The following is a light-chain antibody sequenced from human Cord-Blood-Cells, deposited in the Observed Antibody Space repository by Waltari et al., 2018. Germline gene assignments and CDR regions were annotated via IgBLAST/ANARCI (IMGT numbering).Light chain of an antibody. J-gene: IGKJ2*03. CDR2: AAS. V-gene: IGKV1-39*01. CDR3: QQSYSTPYS. CDR1: QSISSY. Sequence: IQMTHSPSSLASSVGNIVTITCRASQSISSYLNWYQQKPGKAPKLLIYAASSLQSGVPSRFSGSGSGTDFTLTISSLQPEDFATYYCQQSYSTPYSFGQGTKLEIK.